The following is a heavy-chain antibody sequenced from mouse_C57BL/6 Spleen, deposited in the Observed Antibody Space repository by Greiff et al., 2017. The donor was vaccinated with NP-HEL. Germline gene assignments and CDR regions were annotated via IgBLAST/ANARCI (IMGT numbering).Heavy chain of an antibody. Sequence: VQGVQSGPGLVQPSQSLSITCTVSGFSLTSYGVHWVRQSPGQGLEWLGVIWRGGSTAYNAAFMSRLSIPKDNSKSHVFFKMHSLQADDPSIYYCGKGGDYDGGVDYWGQGTTLTVSA. CDR1: GFSLTSYG. J-gene: IGHJ2*01. D-gene: IGHD2-4*01. V-gene: IGHV2-5*01. CDR2: IWRGGST. CDR3: GKGGDYDGGVDY.